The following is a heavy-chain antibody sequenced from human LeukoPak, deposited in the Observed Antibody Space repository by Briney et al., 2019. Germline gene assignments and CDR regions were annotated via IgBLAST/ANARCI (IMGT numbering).Heavy chain of an antibody. V-gene: IGHV4-61*02. CDR2: IYTSGST. CDR1: GGSISSGSYY. CDR3: ARQEWEILEWLYHDY. J-gene: IGHJ4*02. Sequence: SQTLSLTCTVSGGSISSGSYYWSWIRQPAGKGLEWIGRIYTSGSTNYNPSLKSRVTISVDTSKNQFSLKLSSVTAADTAVYYCARQEWEILEWLYHDYWGQGTLVTVSS. D-gene: IGHD3-3*01.